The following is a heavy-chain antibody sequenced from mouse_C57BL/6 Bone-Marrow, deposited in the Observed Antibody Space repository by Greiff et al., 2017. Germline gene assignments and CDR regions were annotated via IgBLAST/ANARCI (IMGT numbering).Heavy chain of an antibody. J-gene: IGHJ2*01. D-gene: IGHD2-1*01. CDR3: AIHSRHYYALDY. CDR1: GFTFSDYY. CDR2: ISNGGGST. Sequence: EVKLMESGGGLVQPGGSLKLSCAASGFTFSDYYMYWVRQTPEKRLEWVAYISNGGGSTYYPDTVKGRFTISRDNATNTLYLQMSRLKSEDTALYYCAIHSRHYYALDYWGQGTTLTVSS. V-gene: IGHV5-12*01.